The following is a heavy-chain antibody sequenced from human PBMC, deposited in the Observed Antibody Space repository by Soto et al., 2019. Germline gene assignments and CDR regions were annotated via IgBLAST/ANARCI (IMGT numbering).Heavy chain of an antibody. Sequence: SVKVSCKASGYTFTGYYLHWVRQAPGQGLEWMGWINPNSGGTNYAQKFQGRVTMTRDTSISTAYMELSRLRSDDTAVYYCARDRGHYYDSSGYWNWFDPWGQGTLVTVSS. CDR1: GYTFTGYY. CDR3: ARDRGHYYDSSGYWNWFDP. CDR2: INPNSGGT. V-gene: IGHV1-2*02. J-gene: IGHJ5*02. D-gene: IGHD3-22*01.